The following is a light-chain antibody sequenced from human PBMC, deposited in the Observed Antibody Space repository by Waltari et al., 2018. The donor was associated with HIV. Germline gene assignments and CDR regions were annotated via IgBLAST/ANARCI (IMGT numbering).Light chain of an antibody. CDR2: GAS. V-gene: IGKV1-9*01. CDR1: PTISTY. CDR3: QQVNSYPLT. J-gene: IGKJ4*01. Sequence: IRLTTPPPFLFACPGDIASYACRANPTISTYLAWYQQKPVKAPKLLLYGASILQTGVPSRFTGRGSGTEFHLTITSLQPEDFATYYCQQVNSYPLTFGRGTKVEVK.